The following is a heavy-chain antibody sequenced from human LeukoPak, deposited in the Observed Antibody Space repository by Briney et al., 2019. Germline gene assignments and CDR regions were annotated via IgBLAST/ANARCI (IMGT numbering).Heavy chain of an antibody. V-gene: IGHV4-39*01. CDR1: GGSISSSSYY. CDR2: IYYSGST. D-gene: IGHD5-12*01. Sequence: NPSETLSLTCTVSGGSISSSSYYWGWIRQPPGKGLEWIGSIYYSGSTYYNPSLKSRVTISVDTSKNQFSLKLSSVTAADTAVYYCARHAGLRIYYFDYWGQGPWSPSPQ. J-gene: IGHJ4*02. CDR3: ARHAGLRIYYFDY.